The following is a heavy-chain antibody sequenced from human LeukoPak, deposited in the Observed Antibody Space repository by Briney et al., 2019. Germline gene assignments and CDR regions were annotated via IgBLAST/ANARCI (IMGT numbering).Heavy chain of an antibody. D-gene: IGHD6-19*01. Sequence: SETLSLTCTVSGGSIRSYYWSWIRQPPGKGLEWIGEINHSGSTNYNPSLKSRVTISVDTSKNQFSLKLSSVTAADTAVYYCARLAQWLVDDAFDIWGQGTMVTVSS. CDR1: GGSIRSYY. J-gene: IGHJ3*02. CDR3: ARLAQWLVDDAFDI. CDR2: INHSGST. V-gene: IGHV4-34*01.